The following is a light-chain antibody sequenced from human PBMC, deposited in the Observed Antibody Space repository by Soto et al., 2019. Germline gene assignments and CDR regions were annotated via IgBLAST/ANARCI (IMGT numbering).Light chain of an antibody. CDR1: SSDIGGYNY. J-gene: IGLJ3*02. CDR3: SSYTSSSTLV. Sequence: QSALTQPASVSGSPGQSITNSCTGTSSDIGGYNYVSWYQQHPGKAPKLMIYEVTNRPSGVSSRFSGSKSGNTASLTISALQAEDEADYYCSSYTSSSTLVFGGGTKLTVL. CDR2: EVT. V-gene: IGLV2-14*01.